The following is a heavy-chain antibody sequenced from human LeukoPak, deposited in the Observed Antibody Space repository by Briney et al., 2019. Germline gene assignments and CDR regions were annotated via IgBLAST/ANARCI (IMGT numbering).Heavy chain of an antibody. CDR1: GGSFSSYY. V-gene: IGHV4-39*07. CDR2: IYYSGST. Sequence: SETLSLTCAVYGGSFSSYYWGWIRQPPGKGLEWIGSIYYSGSTSYNPSLKSRVTISVDTSKNQFSLKLSSVTAADTAVYYCARVEVGAANIDYWGQGSLVTVSS. D-gene: IGHD1-26*01. CDR3: ARVEVGAANIDY. J-gene: IGHJ4*02.